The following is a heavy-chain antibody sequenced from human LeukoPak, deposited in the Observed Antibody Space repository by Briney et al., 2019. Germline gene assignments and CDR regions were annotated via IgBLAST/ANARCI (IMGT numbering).Heavy chain of an antibody. Sequence: SETLSLTCTVSGGSISSYYWSWIRQPPGKGLEWIGYIYYSGSTNYNPSLKSRVTISVDTSKNQFSLKLSSVTAADTAVYYCARDGRELLTYFDYWGQGTLVTVSS. CDR1: GGSISSYY. CDR2: IYYSGST. V-gene: IGHV4-59*01. D-gene: IGHD1-26*01. J-gene: IGHJ4*02. CDR3: ARDGRELLTYFDY.